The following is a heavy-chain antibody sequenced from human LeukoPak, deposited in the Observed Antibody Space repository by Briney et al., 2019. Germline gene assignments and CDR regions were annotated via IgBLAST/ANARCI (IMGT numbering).Heavy chain of an antibody. CDR1: GGSISSGGYS. J-gene: IGHJ4*02. V-gene: IGHV4-30-4*07. CDR3: ASLEYSSSRFDY. CDR2: IYYSGST. D-gene: IGHD6-6*01. Sequence: SQTLSLTCAVSGGSISSGGYSWSWIRQPPGKGLEWIGYIYYSGSTNYNPSLKSRVTISVDTSKNQFSLKLSSVTAADTAVYYCASLEYSSSRFDYWGQGTLVTVSS.